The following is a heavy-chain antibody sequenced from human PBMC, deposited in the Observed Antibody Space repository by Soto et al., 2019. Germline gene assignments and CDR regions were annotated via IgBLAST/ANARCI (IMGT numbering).Heavy chain of an antibody. CDR3: ARDRPGDEGDAFDI. Sequence: EVQLVETGGGLIQPGGSLRLSCAASGLTVSSNYMNWVRQAPGKGLEWVSVLYSGGSTHYAGSVKGRFIISRDTSKNTLYLQMNSLRAEDTAVYYCARDRPGDEGDAFDIWGHGTMVTVSS. J-gene: IGHJ3*02. CDR1: GLTVSSNY. CDR2: LYSGGST. D-gene: IGHD3-10*01. V-gene: IGHV3-53*02.